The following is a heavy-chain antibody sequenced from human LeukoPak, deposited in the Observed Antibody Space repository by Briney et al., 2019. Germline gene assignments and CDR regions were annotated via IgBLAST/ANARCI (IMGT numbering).Heavy chain of an antibody. V-gene: IGHV4-59*01. J-gene: IGHJ4*02. CDR1: GGSISSYY. CDR3: ARGAYGATHFDY. CDR2: IYYSGST. D-gene: IGHD4/OR15-4a*01. Sequence: SETLSLTCTVSGGSISSYYWSWIRQPPGKGLEWIGYIYYSGSTNYNPSLKSRVTISVDTSKNQFSLKLSSVTAADTAVYYCARGAYGATHFDYWGQGTLVTVSS.